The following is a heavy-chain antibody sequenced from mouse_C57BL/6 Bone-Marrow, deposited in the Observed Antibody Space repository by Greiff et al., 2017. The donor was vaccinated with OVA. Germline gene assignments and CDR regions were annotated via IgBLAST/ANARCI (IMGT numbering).Heavy chain of an antibody. J-gene: IGHJ3*01. CDR2: ISSGGSYT. V-gene: IGHV5-6*01. D-gene: IGHD2-4*01. CDR1: GFTFSSYG. CDR3: ARQNDYDVRDWFAY. Sequence: EVKLVESGGDLVKPGGSLKLSCAASGFTFSSYGMSWVRQTPDKRLEWVATISSGGSYTYYPDSVKGRFPISRDNAKNTLYLQMSSLKSEDTAMYYCARQNDYDVRDWFAYWGQGTLVTVSA.